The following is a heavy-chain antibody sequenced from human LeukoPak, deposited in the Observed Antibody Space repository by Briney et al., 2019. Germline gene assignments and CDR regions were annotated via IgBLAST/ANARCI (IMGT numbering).Heavy chain of an antibody. D-gene: IGHD6-13*01. V-gene: IGHV1-69*05. CDR2: IIPIFGTA. Sequence: SVKVSCKASGGTFSSYAISWVRQAPGQGLEWMGRIIPIFGTANYAQKFQGRVTITTDESTSTAYMELSSLRSEDTAVYYCAREGIAAAGRQTLDYWGQGTLVAVSS. J-gene: IGHJ4*02. CDR1: GGTFSSYA. CDR3: AREGIAAAGRQTLDY.